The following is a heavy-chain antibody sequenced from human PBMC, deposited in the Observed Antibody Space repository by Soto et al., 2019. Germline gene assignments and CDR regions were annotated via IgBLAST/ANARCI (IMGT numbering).Heavy chain of an antibody. V-gene: IGHV3-7*03. CDR3: ARARDTTMDWLHYLDN. CDR1: GFIFPNYW. D-gene: IGHD3-9*01. J-gene: IGHJ4*02. CDR2: IRHDGSEK. Sequence: GGSLRLSCTASGFIFPNYWMTWVRQAPGKGLEWVAHIRHDGSEKYYGDSVKGRFTISRDNAKSSLFLEMSGLRVEDTAIYFCARARDTTMDWLHYLDNWGQGTTVTVSS.